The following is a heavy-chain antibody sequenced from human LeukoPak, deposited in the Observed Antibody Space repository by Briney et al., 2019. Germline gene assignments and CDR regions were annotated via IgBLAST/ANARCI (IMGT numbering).Heavy chain of an antibody. CDR2: ISTSSSYT. V-gene: IGHV3-11*05. J-gene: IGHJ4*02. CDR1: GFTFSDYY. Sequence: GGSLRLSCAASGFTFSDYYMSWIRQAPGKGLEWVSYISTSSSYTNYADSVKGRFTISRDNAKNSLYLQMNSLRAEDTAVYYCTRDRDGYIDYWGQGTLVTVSS. CDR3: TRDRDGYIDY.